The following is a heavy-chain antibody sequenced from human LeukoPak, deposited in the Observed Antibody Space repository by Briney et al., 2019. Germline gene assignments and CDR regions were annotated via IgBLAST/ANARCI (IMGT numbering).Heavy chain of an antibody. J-gene: IGHJ4*02. CDR1: GYSFTSYW. CDR2: IYPGDSGT. Sequence: GESLKISCKGSGYSFTSYWIGWVRQMPGKGLEWMGIIYPGDSGTRYSPSFQGQVTISADKSISTAYLQWSSLKASDTAMYYCARRHTYDYVWGSYRYWYYFDYWGQGTLVTVSS. V-gene: IGHV5-51*01. CDR3: ARRHTYDYVWGSYRYWYYFDY. D-gene: IGHD3-16*02.